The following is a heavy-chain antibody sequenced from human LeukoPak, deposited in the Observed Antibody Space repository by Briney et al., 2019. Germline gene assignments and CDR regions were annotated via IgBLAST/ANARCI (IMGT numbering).Heavy chain of an antibody. CDR2: IHGGNGNT. J-gene: IGHJ4*02. D-gene: IGHD6-19*01. Sequence: AASVKVSCKASGYTFINYVMHWVRQAPGQRLEWMGLIHGGNGNTKYSQKFQGTVTITRDTSASTAYMELSSLRSDDTAVYYCALVGSGWSLFDYWGQGTLVTVSS. CDR1: GYTFINYV. CDR3: ALVGSGWSLFDY. V-gene: IGHV1-3*01.